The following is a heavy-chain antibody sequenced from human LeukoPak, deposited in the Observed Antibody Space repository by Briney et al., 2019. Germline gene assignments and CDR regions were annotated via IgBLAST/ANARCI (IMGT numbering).Heavy chain of an antibody. CDR1: GFTFSSYS. CDR3: ARGGLYCSSTSCYIGLDY. D-gene: IGHD2-2*02. J-gene: IGHJ4*02. Sequence: GGSLRLSCAASGFTFSSYSMNWVRQAPGKGLEWVSSISSSSSYIYYADSVKGRFTISRDNAKNSLYLQMNSLRAEDTAEYYCARGGLYCSSTSCYIGLDYWGQGTLVTVSS. V-gene: IGHV3-21*01. CDR2: ISSSSSYI.